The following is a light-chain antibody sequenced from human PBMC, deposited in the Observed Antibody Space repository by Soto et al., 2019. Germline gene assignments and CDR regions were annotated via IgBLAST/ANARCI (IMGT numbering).Light chain of an antibody. CDR1: QSLLFSSNNKNY. V-gene: IGKV4-1*01. CDR2: WAS. CDR3: QQANSFPLT. Sequence: IVMTQSPDSLAVSLGEGATINCRSSQSLLFSSNNKNYLAWYQQKAGQPPRLLISWASTRESGVPDRFSGSGSGSDFTLTISSLQPEDFATYYCQQANSFPLTFGGGTKVEI. J-gene: IGKJ4*01.